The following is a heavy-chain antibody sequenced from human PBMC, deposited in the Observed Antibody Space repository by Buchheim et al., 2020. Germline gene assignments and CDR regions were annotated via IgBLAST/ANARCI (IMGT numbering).Heavy chain of an antibody. D-gene: IGHD2-15*01. CDR1: GGSISSYY. Sequence: QVQLQESGPGLVKPSETLSLTCTVSGGSISSYYWSWIRQPPRKGLEWIGYIYYSGSTNYNPSLKSRVTISVDTSKNQFSLKLSSVTAADTAVYYCARDRGSGGFDLWGRGTL. CDR3: ARDRGSGGFDL. CDR2: IYYSGST. V-gene: IGHV4-59*12. J-gene: IGHJ2*01.